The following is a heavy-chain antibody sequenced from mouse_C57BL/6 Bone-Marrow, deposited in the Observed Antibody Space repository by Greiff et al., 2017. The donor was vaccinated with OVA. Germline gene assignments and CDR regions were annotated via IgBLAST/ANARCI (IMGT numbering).Heavy chain of an antibody. V-gene: IGHV1-31*01. J-gene: IGHJ2*01. Sequence: VQLQQSGPELVKPGASVKISCKASGYSFTGYYMHWVKQSHGNILDWIGYIYPYNGVSSYNQKFKGKATLTVDKSSSTAYMELRSLTSEDSAVYYCARYYYYGSSYDCSNHWGQGTTLTVSA. CDR2: IYPYNGVS. CDR1: GYSFTGYY. CDR3: ARYYYYGSSYDCSNH. D-gene: IGHD1-1*01.